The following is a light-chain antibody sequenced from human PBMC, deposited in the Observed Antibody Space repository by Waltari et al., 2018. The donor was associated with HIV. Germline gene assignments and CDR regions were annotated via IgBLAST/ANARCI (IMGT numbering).Light chain of an antibody. J-gene: IGLJ1*01. CDR2: EVS. Sequence: QSALTQPASMSGSPGQSITISCTGTSRYVGAFNYVSWYQQHPGKAPKLIIFEVSSRPSGVSNRFSGSKSGSTASLTISGLQAEDEADYYCSSYTMDSYVFGTGTKVTVL. CDR1: SRYVGAFNY. CDR3: SSYTMDSYV. V-gene: IGLV2-14*03.